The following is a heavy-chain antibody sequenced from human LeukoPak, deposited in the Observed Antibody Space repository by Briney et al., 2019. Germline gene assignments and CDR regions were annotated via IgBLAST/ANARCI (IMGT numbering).Heavy chain of an antibody. CDR3: AIPTCSGSGYCSTSDPFHT. D-gene: IGHD2-2*03. CDR2: ISGSGGRT. Sequence: GGSLRLCCAASGFTFDNYGIGWVRQAAGKGLEWVSGISGSGGRTYYADSVKGRFTISRDNSKNTLFLQLNSLGVEDTATYYCAIPTCSGSGYCSTSDPFHTWGQGTMVTVSS. CDR1: GFTFDNYG. V-gene: IGHV3-23*01. J-gene: IGHJ3*02.